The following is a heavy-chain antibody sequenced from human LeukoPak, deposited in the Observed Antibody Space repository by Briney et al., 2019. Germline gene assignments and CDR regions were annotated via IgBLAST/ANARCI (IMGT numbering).Heavy chain of an antibody. J-gene: IGHJ6*02. CDR1: GFTFSSYA. Sequence: GRSLRLSCAASGFTFSSYAMRWVRQAPGKGLEWVAVISYDGSNKYYADSVKGRFTISRDNSKNTLYLQMNSLRAEDTAVYYCASRAPPTRWFGELLRGDYYYGMDVWGQGTTVTVSS. V-gene: IGHV3-30-3*01. CDR2: ISYDGSNK. CDR3: ASRAPPTRWFGELLRGDYYYGMDV. D-gene: IGHD3-10*01.